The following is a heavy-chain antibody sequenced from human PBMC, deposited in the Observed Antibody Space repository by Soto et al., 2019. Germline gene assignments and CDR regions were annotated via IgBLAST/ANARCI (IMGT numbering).Heavy chain of an antibody. D-gene: IGHD3-16*02. CDR3: ARANGLRLGELSWGGPNWFDH. Sequence: QVQLQQWGAGLLKPSETLALTCAVYGGSFIGYYWTWIRQPPGEGLEWMGEINLSGSTKYNPSLKSRVPLSLDTSKNQFSLKLSSVPAADTAMYYCARANGLRLGELSWGGPNWFDHWGQGPLVTVSS. J-gene: IGHJ5*02. CDR1: GGSFIGYY. V-gene: IGHV4-34*01. CDR2: INLSGST.